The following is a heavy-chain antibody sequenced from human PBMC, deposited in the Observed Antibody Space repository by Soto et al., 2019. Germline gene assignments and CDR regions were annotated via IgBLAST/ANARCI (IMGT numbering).Heavy chain of an antibody. CDR3: AREGAGLYYYCYGMDV. Sequence: QVQLVQSGAEVKKPGASVKVSCKASGYTFTKYAISWMRQAPGQGLEWVGWISVYNGNTKYAENFQGRVTVTTDTSTTTAYMEQRSLRSDDTAVYYCAREGAGLYYYCYGMDVWGQGTTVSVPS. D-gene: IGHD6-19*01. J-gene: IGHJ6*02. V-gene: IGHV1-18*01. CDR1: GYTFTKYA. CDR2: ISVYNGNT.